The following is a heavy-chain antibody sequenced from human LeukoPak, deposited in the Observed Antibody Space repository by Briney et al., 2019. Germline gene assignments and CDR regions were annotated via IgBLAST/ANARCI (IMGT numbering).Heavy chain of an antibody. CDR3: ARGGSGYEYNWFDP. J-gene: IGHJ5*02. CDR2: IYYSGST. CDR1: GVSISSYY. D-gene: IGHD5-12*01. Sequence: PSETLSLTCTVSGVSISSYYWSWIRQPPGKGLEWIGYIYYSGSTNYNPSLKSRVTISVDTSKNQFSLKLSSVTAADTAVYYCARGGSGYEYNWFDPWGQGTLVTVSS. V-gene: IGHV4-59*01.